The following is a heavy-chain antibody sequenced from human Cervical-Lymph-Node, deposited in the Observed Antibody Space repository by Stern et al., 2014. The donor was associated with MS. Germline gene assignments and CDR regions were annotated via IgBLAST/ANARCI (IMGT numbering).Heavy chain of an antibody. CDR3: ARLSTAVDF. CDR2: ISHSGDT. Sequence: VQLVQSGPGLVKPSETLSLTCAVSGGSISSRYWGWIRQPPGKGLEWIGLISHSGDTKYNPSLKSRVTISLDTPKTHSSLKVPSVTAADTAVYYCARLSTAVDFWGQGTLVTVSS. J-gene: IGHJ4*02. V-gene: IGHV4-59*08. CDR1: GGSISSRY.